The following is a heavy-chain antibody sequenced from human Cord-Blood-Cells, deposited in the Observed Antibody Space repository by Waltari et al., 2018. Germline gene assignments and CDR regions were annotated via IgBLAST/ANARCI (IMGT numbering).Heavy chain of an antibody. V-gene: IGHV3-23*01. D-gene: IGHD6-19*01. CDR1: GFTFSSFA. CDR3: ARKYSSGWYGEYDY. Sequence: EVQLLESGGGLVQPGGSLRLSCAASGFTFSSFAMSWVRQAPGKGLEWVSAISGSGGSTYYADSVKGRFTISRDNSKNTLYLQMNSLRAEDTAVYYCARKYSSGWYGEYDYWGQGTLVTVSS. CDR2: ISGSGGST. J-gene: IGHJ4*02.